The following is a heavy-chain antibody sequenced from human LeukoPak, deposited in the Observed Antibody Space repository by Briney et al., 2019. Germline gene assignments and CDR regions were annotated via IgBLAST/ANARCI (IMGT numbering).Heavy chain of an antibody. D-gene: IGHD2-2*01. CDR3: AKGPSVVPAASRFDY. J-gene: IGHJ4*02. V-gene: IGHV3-23*01. CDR2: ISGSGGST. CDR1: GFTFSSYA. Sequence: QPGGSLRLSCAASGFTFSSYAMSSVRQAPGKGLEWVSAISGSGGSTYYADSVKGRFTISRDNSKNTLYLQMNSLRAEDTAVYYCAKGPSVVPAASRFDYWGQGTLVTVSS.